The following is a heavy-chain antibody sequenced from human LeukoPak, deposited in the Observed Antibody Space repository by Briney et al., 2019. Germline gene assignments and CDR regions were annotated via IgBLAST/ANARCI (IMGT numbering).Heavy chain of an antibody. CDR1: GFTFSSYD. J-gene: IGHJ4*02. CDR2: ISGSYGST. Sequence: PGGSLRLSCTASGFTFSSYDMTWVRQAPGKGLEWVSSISGSYGSTYYGDSVKGRFTISRDNSKNTLYLQMNSLRAEDTAVYYCARGPTYSGSYEDYWGQGTLVTVSS. D-gene: IGHD1-26*01. V-gene: IGHV3-23*01. CDR3: ARGPTYSGSYEDY.